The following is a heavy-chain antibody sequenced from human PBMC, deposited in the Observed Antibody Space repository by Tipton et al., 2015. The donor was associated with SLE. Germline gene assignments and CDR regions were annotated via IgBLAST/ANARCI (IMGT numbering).Heavy chain of an antibody. D-gene: IGHD3-22*01. J-gene: IGHJ3*02. Sequence: TLSLTCTVSGDSISSYYWNWIRQPAGKGLEWIGRVYTSGNTNYNPHLKSRVTMSVDTSRNQFYLKLSSVTAADTAVYYCARAYSDSSGYAFDIWGQGTMVTVSS. CDR2: VYTSGNT. CDR3: ARAYSDSSGYAFDI. CDR1: GDSISSYY. V-gene: IGHV4-4*07.